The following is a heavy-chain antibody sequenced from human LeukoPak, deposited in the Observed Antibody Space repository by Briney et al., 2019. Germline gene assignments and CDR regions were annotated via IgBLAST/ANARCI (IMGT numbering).Heavy chain of an antibody. CDR1: GFTFSSYA. J-gene: IGHJ1*01. CDR3: AKFFHDSSGESQH. D-gene: IGHD3-22*01. Sequence: PGGSLRLSCAASGFTFSSYAMSWVRQAPGKGLEWVSAISGSGGSTYYADSVKGRFTISRDNSKNTLYLQMNSLGAEDTAVYYCAKFFHDSSGESQHWGQGTLVTVSS. V-gene: IGHV3-23*01. CDR2: ISGSGGST.